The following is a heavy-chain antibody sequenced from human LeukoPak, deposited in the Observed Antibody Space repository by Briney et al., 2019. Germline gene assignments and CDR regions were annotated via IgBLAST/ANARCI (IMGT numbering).Heavy chain of an antibody. D-gene: IGHD5-12*01. CDR1: GFTFSDYY. J-gene: IGHJ5*02. CDR3: ARGGADIAS. V-gene: IGHV3-11*01. Sequence: GGSLRLSCAASGFTFSDYYMDWIRQAPGKGLEWLSYISSSGGTIYYADSVKGRFTVSRDNAKNSLYLQINSLTAEDTAVYYCARGGADIASWGQGTLVAVSS. CDR2: ISSSGGTI.